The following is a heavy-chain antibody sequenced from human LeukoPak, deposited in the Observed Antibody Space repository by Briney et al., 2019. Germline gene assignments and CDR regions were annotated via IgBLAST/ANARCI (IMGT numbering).Heavy chain of an antibody. CDR3: ARKDSVSRGLSYSSSGMDV. CDR2: INPSGGST. V-gene: IGHV1-46*01. Sequence: ASVKVSCKASGYTFTSYYMHWVRQAPGQGLEWMGIINPSGGSTSYAQKFQGRVTMTRDTSTSTVYMELSSLRSEDTAVYYCARKDSVSRGLSYSSSGMDVWGKGPTVTVSS. D-gene: IGHD2/OR15-2a*01. J-gene: IGHJ6*04. CDR1: GYTFTSYY.